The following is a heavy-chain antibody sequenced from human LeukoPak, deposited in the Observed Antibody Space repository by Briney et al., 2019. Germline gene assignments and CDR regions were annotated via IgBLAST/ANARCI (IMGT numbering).Heavy chain of an antibody. V-gene: IGHV3-23*01. J-gene: IGHJ5*02. Sequence: PGGSPRLSCAASGFIFSTYAMNWVRQAPGKGLEWISGVSNRGVSTNYAASVKGRFTISRDNSKNMLYLQMNGLRAEDTAVYYCAKDWNPSPNWFGPWGQGTLVIVSS. CDR3: AKDWNPSPNWFGP. CDR2: VSNRGVST. D-gene: IGHD1-1*01. CDR1: GFIFSTYA.